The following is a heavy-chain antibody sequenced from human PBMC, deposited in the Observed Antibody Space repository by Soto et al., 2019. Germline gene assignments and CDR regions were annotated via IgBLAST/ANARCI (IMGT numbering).Heavy chain of an antibody. CDR1: GFSLSTSGVG. Sequence: QITLKESGPPLVKPTQTLTLTCTFSGFSLSTSGVGVGWIRQPPGKALEWLALIYWDDDKRYSPSLKSRLTITKDTSKNQVVLTMTNMDPVDTATYYCAHRHPDFRYCSGGSCHPNWFDPWGQGTLVTVSS. CDR3: AHRHPDFRYCSGGSCHPNWFDP. CDR2: IYWDDDK. V-gene: IGHV2-5*02. J-gene: IGHJ5*02. D-gene: IGHD2-15*01.